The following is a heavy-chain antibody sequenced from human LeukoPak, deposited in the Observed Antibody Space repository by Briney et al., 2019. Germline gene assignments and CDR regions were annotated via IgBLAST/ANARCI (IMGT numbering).Heavy chain of an antibody. D-gene: IGHD2-15*01. CDR1: GFTFSSYA. V-gene: IGHV3-23*01. J-gene: IGHJ4*02. CDR2: ISGSGGST. CDR3: AKGGCSGGSCYEGY. Sequence: GGSLLLSCAASGFTFSSYAMSWVRQAPGKGLEWVSAISGSGGSTYYADSVKGRFTISRDNSKNTLYLQMNSLSAEDTAVYYCAKGGCSGGSCYEGYWGQGTLVTVSS.